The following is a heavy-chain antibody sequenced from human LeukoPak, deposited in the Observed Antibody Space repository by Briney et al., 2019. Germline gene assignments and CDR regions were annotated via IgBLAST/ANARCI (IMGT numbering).Heavy chain of an antibody. CDR2: IGAGDKYT. Sequence: GGSLRLSCAASGFTFSSYGMHWVRQAPGKGLEWVSSIGAGDKYTYYGDSVKGRFTISRDNSKNTLYLQMNSLRAEDTAVYYCARDPRLWFGELHFDYWGQGTLVTVSS. CDR3: ARDPRLWFGELHFDY. D-gene: IGHD3-10*01. J-gene: IGHJ4*02. CDR1: GFTFSSYG. V-gene: IGHV3-NL1*01.